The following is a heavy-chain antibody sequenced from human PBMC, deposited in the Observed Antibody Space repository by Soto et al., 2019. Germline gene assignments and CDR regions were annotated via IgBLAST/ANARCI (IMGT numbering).Heavy chain of an antibody. V-gene: IGHV4-59*13. CDR2: ISYTGST. CDR3: ASVGELPVWFDP. CDR1: GDSISSYY. J-gene: IGHJ5*02. Sequence: QVQLQESGPGLVKPSETLSLTCTVSGDSISSYYWSWIRQPPGKGLEWVGYISYTGSTIYNPSLESRATISLDTSKNQVSLSLSSVTVADTAMYYCASVGELPVWFDPWGRGTPVTVSS. D-gene: IGHD3-10*01.